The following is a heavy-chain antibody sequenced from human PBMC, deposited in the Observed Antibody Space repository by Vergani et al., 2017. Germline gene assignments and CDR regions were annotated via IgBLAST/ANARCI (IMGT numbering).Heavy chain of an antibody. V-gene: IGHV1-46*03. Sequence: QVQVVQSGAEVKKSGASVKVSCKTSGYTFSNYYMPWVRQAPGQGLEWMGIINPSGGHTNYAQKFQGRVTMTRDTSTSTVYMELSSLRSEDTAIYYCARGDYGILTGYRYWGQGTLVNVSA. CDR1: GYTFSNYY. J-gene: IGHJ4*02. CDR3: ARGDYGILTGYRY. CDR2: INPSGGHT. D-gene: IGHD3-9*01.